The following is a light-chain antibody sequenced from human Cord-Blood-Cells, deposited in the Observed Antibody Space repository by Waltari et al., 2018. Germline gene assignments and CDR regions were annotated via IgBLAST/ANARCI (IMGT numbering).Light chain of an antibody. CDR1: QSVSSSY. CDR3: QQYVSSPRT. Sequence: EIVLTQSPGTLSLSPGERATLSCRASQSVSSSYLAWYQQKPGQAPRLLIYGASSRATGIPDRFSGSGSGTDFTLTISRLDPEDFAVYYCQQYVSSPRTFGQGTKLEIK. J-gene: IGKJ2*02. V-gene: IGKV3-20*01. CDR2: GAS.